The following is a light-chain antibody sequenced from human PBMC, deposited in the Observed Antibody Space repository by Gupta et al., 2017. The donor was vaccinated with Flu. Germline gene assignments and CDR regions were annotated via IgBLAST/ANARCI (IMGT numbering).Light chain of an antibody. CDR3: HQYKVYPPT. Sequence: DIQMTQSPSTLSASVGDRVTITCRASQNVNTWLAWFQQKPGEGPKLLIYKASNLQSGVPSRCSGHRSGAEYTLTIRSLKPEDSATYYFHQYKVYPPTFGPGTKVEVK. V-gene: IGKV1-5*03. CDR1: QNVNTW. J-gene: IGKJ1*01. CDR2: KAS.